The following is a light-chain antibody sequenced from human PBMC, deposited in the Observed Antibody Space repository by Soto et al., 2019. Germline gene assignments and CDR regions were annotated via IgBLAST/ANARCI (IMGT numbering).Light chain of an antibody. J-gene: IGKJ1*01. CDR1: QGISNW. V-gene: IGKV1-5*01. Sequence: DIEMTQSPPALSASVGDRVTITCRASQGISNWLAWYQQRPGKAPKLLVYGASTLQSGVPSRFSGSGSGTDFTLTISGLQSEDFATYYCQHYKNYPWTFGQGTKVEVK. CDR3: QHYKNYPWT. CDR2: GAS.